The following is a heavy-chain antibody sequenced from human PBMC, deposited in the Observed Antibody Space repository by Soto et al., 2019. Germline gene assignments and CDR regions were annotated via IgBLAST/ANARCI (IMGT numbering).Heavy chain of an antibody. CDR3: ARGIN. CDR1: GYTFTSYD. V-gene: IGHV1-8*01. Sequence: QVQRVQSGAEVKRPWASVRVSCKASGYTFTSYDINWVRQATGQGLEWLGWMNPNSGNTGYAQKFQGRITLTRSTSTSTAYMELTSLRSEDTAVYYCARGINWGQGTMVTVSS. CDR2: MNPNSGNT. J-gene: IGHJ3*01.